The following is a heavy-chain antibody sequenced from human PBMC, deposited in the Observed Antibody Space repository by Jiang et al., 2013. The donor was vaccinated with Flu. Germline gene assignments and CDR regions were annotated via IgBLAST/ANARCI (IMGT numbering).Heavy chain of an antibody. CDR1: GFTFSNYA. J-gene: IGHJ4*02. CDR3: ARGTSDWDF. CDR2: ITGSGSST. V-gene: IGHV3-23*01. D-gene: IGHD6-19*01. Sequence: QLLESGGGVVQPGRSLRLSCAASGFTFSNYAITWVRQAPGKGLEWVSTITGSGSSTYYADSVEGRFTISRDNSKNTLSLHMDSLRAEDTAIYYCARGTSDWDFWGQGTLVTVSS.